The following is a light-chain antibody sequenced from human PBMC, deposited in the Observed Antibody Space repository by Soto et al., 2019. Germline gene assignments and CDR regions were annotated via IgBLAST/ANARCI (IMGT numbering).Light chain of an antibody. J-gene: IGLJ1*01. V-gene: IGLV2-14*03. CDR3: SSYTTSSSYV. Sequence: QSSLTQPASVSGTPGQSLTIPSTGTSRDFGRYTYVSWYQTHPGKAPKLMIYDVTSRPSGVSYRFSGSKSGNTASLTISGLQAEDEADYYCSSYTTSSSYVFGTGTKV. CDR1: SRDFGRYTY. CDR2: DVT.